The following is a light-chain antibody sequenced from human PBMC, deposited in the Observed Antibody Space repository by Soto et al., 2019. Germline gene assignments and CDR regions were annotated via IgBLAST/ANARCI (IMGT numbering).Light chain of an antibody. CDR1: QGISNY. V-gene: IGKV1-27*01. CDR3: HKYNLAPS. CDR2: PAS. Sequence: DIQMNQSPSSLSASVGDRVTITCRASQGISNYLAWYKQKPGKIPELLIYPASTLQSGVPSRFSGSGAGTDFTITISSLQPEDVATYYCHKYNLAPSFGGGTKVE. J-gene: IGKJ4*01.